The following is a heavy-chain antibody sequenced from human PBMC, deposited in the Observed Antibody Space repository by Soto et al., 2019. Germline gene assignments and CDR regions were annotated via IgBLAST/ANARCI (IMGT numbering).Heavy chain of an antibody. CDR2: IIPIFGTA. CDR3: ARGRQLERDFDY. J-gene: IGHJ4*02. Sequence: SVKVSCKASGGTFSSYAISWVRQAPGQGLEWMGGIIPIFGTANYAQKFQGRVTITADASTSTAYMELSSLRSEDTAVYYCARGRQLERDFDYWGQGTLVTVSS. CDR1: GGTFSSYA. D-gene: IGHD6-6*01. V-gene: IGHV1-69*13.